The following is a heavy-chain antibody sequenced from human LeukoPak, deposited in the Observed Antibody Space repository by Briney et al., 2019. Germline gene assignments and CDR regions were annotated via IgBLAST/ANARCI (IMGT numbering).Heavy chain of an antibody. Sequence: GGSLRLSCAASGFTFSSYAMSWVRQAPGKGLEWVSTISGSGGSTYYADSVKGRFTISRDNSKNTLYLQMNSLRAEDTAVYYCAKPTRAYLELLQDDAFDIWGQGTMVTVSS. CDR2: ISGSGGST. CDR1: GFTFSSYA. D-gene: IGHD1-26*01. J-gene: IGHJ3*02. V-gene: IGHV3-23*01. CDR3: AKPTRAYLELLQDDAFDI.